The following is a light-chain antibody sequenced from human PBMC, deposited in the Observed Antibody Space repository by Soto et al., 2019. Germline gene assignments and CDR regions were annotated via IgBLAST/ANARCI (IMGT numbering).Light chain of an antibody. CDR2: DDG. CDR1: NIGAKN. J-gene: IGLJ1*01. CDR3: QLWHSTNDHYL. V-gene: IGLV3-21*02. Sequence: SYELTQSPSVSVAPGQTATITCGGENIGAKNVHWYQQRPGQAPFLVIYDDGDRPSGIPERFSGSNSGNTATLTIARVEAADEADYYSQLWHSTNDHYLFGHGTKV.